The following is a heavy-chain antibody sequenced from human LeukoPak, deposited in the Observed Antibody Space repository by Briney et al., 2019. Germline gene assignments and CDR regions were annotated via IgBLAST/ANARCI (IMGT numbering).Heavy chain of an antibody. CDR1: GFTFSDYY. J-gene: IGHJ4*02. Sequence: VGSLRLSCAASGFTFSDYYMSWIRQAPGKGMEWVSYISSSSSYTNYADSVKGRFTISRDNAKNSLYLQMNSLRAEDTAVYYCARPGDGSGSYYDDYWGQGTLVTVSS. D-gene: IGHD3-10*01. CDR2: ISSSSSYT. V-gene: IGHV3-11*03. CDR3: ARPGDGSGSYYDDY.